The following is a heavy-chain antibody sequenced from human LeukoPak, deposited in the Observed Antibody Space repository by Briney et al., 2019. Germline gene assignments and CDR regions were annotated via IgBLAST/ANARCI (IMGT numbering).Heavy chain of an antibody. V-gene: IGHV3-21*06. Sequence: GGSLRLSCAASGFTFSSYSMTWVRQAPGKGLEWVSSISGNSRYIYYADSMRGRFTISRDNAKNSLYLQMNSLKPEDTAVYYCARASGYSSGWPATPYYYYYYMDVWGKGTTVTISS. J-gene: IGHJ6*03. CDR1: GFTFSSYS. CDR3: ARASGYSSGWPATPYYYYYYMDV. CDR2: ISGNSRYI. D-gene: IGHD6-19*01.